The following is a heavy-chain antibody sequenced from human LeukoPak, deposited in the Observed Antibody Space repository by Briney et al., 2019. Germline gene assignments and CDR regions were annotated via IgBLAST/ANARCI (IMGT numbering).Heavy chain of an antibody. D-gene: IGHD3-16*02. CDR2: IDSDGATT. Sequence: PGGSLRLSCAASGFTFNNYWMHWVRQVPGKGLVWVSRIDSDGATTAYADSVKGRFTVSRDNAKNTVSLQMNSLRADDTAVYYCVRDRIGFAPWGQGTLVTVSS. CDR1: GFTFNNYW. CDR3: VRDRIGFAP. J-gene: IGHJ5*02. V-gene: IGHV3-74*01.